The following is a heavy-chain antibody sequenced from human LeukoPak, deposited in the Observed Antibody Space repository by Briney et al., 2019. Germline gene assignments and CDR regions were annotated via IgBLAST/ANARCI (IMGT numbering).Heavy chain of an antibody. CDR3: AKADYYYDSSGYPQHYDY. CDR1: GFTFSSYT. Sequence: PGGSLRLSCTASGFTFSSYTMSWVRQAPGKGLKWVSTITTGGPNTYYADSVKGRFTISRDNSKNTLYLQMNSLRAEDTAVYYCAKADYYYDSSGYPQHYDYWGQGTLVTVSS. D-gene: IGHD3-22*01. J-gene: IGHJ4*02. V-gene: IGHV3-23*01. CDR2: ITTGGPNT.